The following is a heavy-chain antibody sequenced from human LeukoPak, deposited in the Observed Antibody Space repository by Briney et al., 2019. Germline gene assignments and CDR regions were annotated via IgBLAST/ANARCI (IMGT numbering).Heavy chain of an antibody. Sequence: GGSLRLSCAASGFTFSSYSMNWVRQAPGKGLEWVSSISSSSYIYYADSVKGRFTISRDNAKNSLYLQMNSLRAEDTAVYYCARAHRVVTAPFDYWGQGTLVTVSS. CDR2: ISSSSYI. J-gene: IGHJ4*02. CDR1: GFTFSSYS. V-gene: IGHV3-21*01. CDR3: ARAHRVVTAPFDY. D-gene: IGHD2-21*02.